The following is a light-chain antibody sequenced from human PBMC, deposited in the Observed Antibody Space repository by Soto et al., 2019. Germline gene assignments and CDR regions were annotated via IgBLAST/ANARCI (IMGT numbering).Light chain of an antibody. V-gene: IGLV6-57*04. J-gene: IGLJ2*01. CDR2: KDN. Sequence: NLMLTQPLSVSESPGKTVIISYTRSSGSIASSYVQWHQQRPGSAPTTVIYKDNQRPSGVPDRFSGAIDSSSNSASLTISGLKTEDEADYYCQSYDSNNVVFGGGTKLTVL. CDR3: QSYDSNNVV. CDR1: SGSIASSY.